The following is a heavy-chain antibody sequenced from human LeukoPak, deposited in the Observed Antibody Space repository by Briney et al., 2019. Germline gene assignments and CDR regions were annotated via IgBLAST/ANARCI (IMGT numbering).Heavy chain of an antibody. CDR3: ARGDDFWSGEENPPPPDY. CDR2: ISSSGSTI. J-gene: IGHJ4*02. CDR1: GFTFSDYY. V-gene: IGHV3-11*01. Sequence: PGGSLRLSCAASGFTFSDYYMSWIRQAPGKGLEWVSYISSSGSTIYYADSVKGRFTISRDNAKNSLYLQMNSLRAEDTAVYYCARGDDFWSGEENPPPPDYWGQGTLVTVSS. D-gene: IGHD3-3*01.